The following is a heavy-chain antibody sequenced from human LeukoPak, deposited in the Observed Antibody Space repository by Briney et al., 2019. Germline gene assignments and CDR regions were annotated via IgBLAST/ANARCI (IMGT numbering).Heavy chain of an antibody. CDR1: GYTFTTYA. CDR3: AREDPGGAFDV. Sequence: ASVTVSFTASGYTFTTYAISWVRQAPGQGLEWMGWIGTYNGNPDYAQNLQGRVTMTTDTSTSTAYMELRNLKSDDTAVYYCAREDPGGAFDVWGRGTMVTVSS. D-gene: IGHD3-16*01. CDR2: IGTYNGNP. V-gene: IGHV1-18*01. J-gene: IGHJ3*01.